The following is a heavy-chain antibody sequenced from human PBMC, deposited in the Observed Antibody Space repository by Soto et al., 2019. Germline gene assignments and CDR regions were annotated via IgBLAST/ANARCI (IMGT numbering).Heavy chain of an antibody. J-gene: IGHJ6*02. CDR2: IIPIFGTA. D-gene: IGHD2-15*01. CDR1: GGTFSSYA. Sequence: QVQLVQSGAEVKKPGSSVKVSCKASGGTFSSYAISWVRQAPGQGLEWMGGIIPIFGTADYAQTFQGRVTITADESTSSAYMELSSLRSEDTAVYYCASVETQRYYYGMDVWGQGTTVTVSS. CDR3: ASVETQRYYYGMDV. V-gene: IGHV1-69*12.